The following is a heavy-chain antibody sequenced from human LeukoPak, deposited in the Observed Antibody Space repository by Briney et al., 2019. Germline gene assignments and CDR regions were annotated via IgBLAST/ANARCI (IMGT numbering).Heavy chain of an antibody. J-gene: IGHJ6*02. D-gene: IGHD6-13*01. Sequence: GASVKVSCKASGYTFTSYGISWVRQAPGQGLEWMGWISAYNGNTNYAQKLQGRVTMTTDTSTSTAYVELRSLRSDDTAVYYCARSSIAAAGRGGTMDVWGQGTTVTVSS. CDR3: ARSSIAAAGRGGTMDV. CDR2: ISAYNGNT. V-gene: IGHV1-18*01. CDR1: GYTFTSYG.